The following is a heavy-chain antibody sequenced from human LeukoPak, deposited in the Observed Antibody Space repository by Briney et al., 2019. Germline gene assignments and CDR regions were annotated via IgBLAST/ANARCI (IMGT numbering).Heavy chain of an antibody. V-gene: IGHV1-2*02. CDR3: ARIPHYYGSGSDRWFDP. CDR1: GYTFTGYY. D-gene: IGHD3-10*01. CDR2: INPNSGGT. Sequence: ASVKVSCKASGYTFTGYYMHWVRQAPGQGLEWMGWINPNSGGTNYAQKFQGRVTMTRDTSISTAYMELRSLRSDDTAVYYCARIPHYYGSGSDRWFDPWGQGTLVTVSS. J-gene: IGHJ5*02.